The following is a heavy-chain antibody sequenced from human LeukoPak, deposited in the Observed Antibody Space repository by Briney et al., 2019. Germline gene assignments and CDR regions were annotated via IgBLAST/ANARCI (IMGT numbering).Heavy chain of an antibody. D-gene: IGHD2-15*01. V-gene: IGHV4-61*01. CDR2: IQYSGST. CDR1: GDSVSGISFY. Sequence: PWETLPLTCTVSGDSVSGISFYWSCIRQPPGKGLQYIGYIQYSGSTNYNPSLKSRVTISVDTSKNQFSLKLSSVTAADTAVYYCARGIDLNPDYWGQGTLVTVSS. J-gene: IGHJ4*02. CDR3: ARGIDLNPDY.